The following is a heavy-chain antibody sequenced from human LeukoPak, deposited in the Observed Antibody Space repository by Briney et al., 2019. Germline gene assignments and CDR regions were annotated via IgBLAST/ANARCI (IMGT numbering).Heavy chain of an antibody. V-gene: IGHV3-15*01. CDR3: TTRCSNTSCFGNWFDP. J-gene: IGHJ5*02. CDR1: GFTFSSYA. D-gene: IGHD2-2*01. Sequence: PGGSLKLSCAASGFTFSSYAMSWVRQAPGKGLEWLGRIKSKTDGGTTDYAAPVKGRFTISRDDSKTTLYLQMNSLKTEDTAVYYCTTRCSNTSCFGNWFDPWGQGTLVTVSS. CDR2: IKSKTDGGTT.